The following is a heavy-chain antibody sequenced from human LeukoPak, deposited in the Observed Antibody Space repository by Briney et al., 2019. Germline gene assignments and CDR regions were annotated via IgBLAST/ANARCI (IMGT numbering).Heavy chain of an antibody. CDR3: AKETTLRYFDY. D-gene: IGHD1-1*01. Sequence: GGSLRPSCAASGFTFSSYGMHWVRQAPGKGLEWVAVISYDGSNKRYADSVKGRFTISRDNSKNTVNLQMNSLRTEDTAVYYCAKETTLRYFDYWGQGTLVTVSS. CDR1: GFTFSSYG. CDR2: ISYDGSNK. V-gene: IGHV3-30*18. J-gene: IGHJ4*02.